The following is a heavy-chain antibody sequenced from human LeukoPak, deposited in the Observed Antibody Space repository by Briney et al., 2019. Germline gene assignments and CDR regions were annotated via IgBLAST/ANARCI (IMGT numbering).Heavy chain of an antibody. CDR3: ARASLYSYGFQRTYYFDY. D-gene: IGHD5-18*01. CDR1: GFTVSSNY. Sequence: GGSLRLSCAASGFTVSSNYMSWVRQAPGKGLEWVSVIYSGGSTYYADSVKGRFTISRDNSKNTLYLQMNSLRAEDTAVYYCARASLYSYGFQRTYYFDYWGQGTLVTVSS. V-gene: IGHV3-53*01. J-gene: IGHJ4*02. CDR2: IYSGGST.